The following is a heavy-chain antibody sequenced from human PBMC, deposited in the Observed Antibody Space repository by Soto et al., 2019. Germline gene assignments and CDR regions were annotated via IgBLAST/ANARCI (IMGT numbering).Heavy chain of an antibody. CDR3: AHCTYGDYAADV. D-gene: IGHD4-17*01. V-gene: IGHV2-5*02. Sequence: QITLKESGPTLVKPTQTLTLTCTFSGFSLSTSGVGVGWIRQPPGKALEWLALIYWDDDKRYSPSLKSRLTITKDTAKNQVVLTMTNMDPVDTATYYWAHCTYGDYAADVWGQGTTVTVSS. CDR2: IYWDDDK. CDR1: GFSLSTSGVG. J-gene: IGHJ6*02.